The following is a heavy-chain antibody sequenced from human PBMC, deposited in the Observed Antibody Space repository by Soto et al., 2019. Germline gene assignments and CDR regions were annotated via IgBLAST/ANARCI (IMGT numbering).Heavy chain of an antibody. D-gene: IGHD2-2*01. V-gene: IGHV5-51*01. CDR2: INPGDSDT. Sequence: GESLKISCKGSGYSFTSYWIGWVRQMPGKGLEWMGIINPGDSDTKYSPSFQGQVSISADKSISTAYLQWSSLKASDTAMYYCARVPYCSSTSCYSSWFDPWGQGTLVTVSS. CDR1: GYSFTSYW. CDR3: ARVPYCSSTSCYSSWFDP. J-gene: IGHJ5*02.